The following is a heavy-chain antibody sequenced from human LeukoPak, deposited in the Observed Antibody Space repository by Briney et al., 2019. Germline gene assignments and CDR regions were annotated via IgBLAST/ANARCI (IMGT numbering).Heavy chain of an antibody. Sequence: ASVKVSCKASGYTFTSYYMHWVRQAPGQGLEWMGIINPSGGSTNYAQKFQGRVTMTRDTSTSTVYMELSSLRSEDTAMYYCASLYYYDSSGYWEWGQGTLVTVSS. D-gene: IGHD3-22*01. CDR3: ASLYYYDSSGYWE. CDR1: GYTFTSYY. J-gene: IGHJ4*02. V-gene: IGHV1-46*01. CDR2: INPSGGST.